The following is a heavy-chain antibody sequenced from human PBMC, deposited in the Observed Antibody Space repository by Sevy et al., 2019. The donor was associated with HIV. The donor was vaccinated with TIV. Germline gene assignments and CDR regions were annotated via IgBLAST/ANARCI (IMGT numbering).Heavy chain of an antibody. CDR2: IYPGDSDT. CDR3: AKGARGTLPAYYYYGMDV. D-gene: IGHD1-1*01. CDR1: GYNFATYW. Sequence: GESLKISCKASGYNFATYWITWVRQVPGKGLEWLGIIYPGDSDTRYSPSFQGKVSISADKSISTAYLQWDSLRASDSAIYYCAKGARGTLPAYYYYGMDVWGQGTTVTVSS. V-gene: IGHV5-51*01. J-gene: IGHJ6*02.